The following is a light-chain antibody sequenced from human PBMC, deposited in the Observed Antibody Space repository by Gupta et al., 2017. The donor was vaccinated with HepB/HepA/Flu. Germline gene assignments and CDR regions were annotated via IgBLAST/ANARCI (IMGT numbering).Light chain of an antibody. Sequence: PVXTXPPSASXTPGXXXTIXXSXSSSNIVINYVYWYQHVPGMAPKLLVYRDNQRPSGVPERFSGSKSGASASLAISGLRFEDDGDDYCAAWDDSLSGILFGGGTKLTVL. J-gene: IGLJ2*01. CDR2: RDN. CDR1: SSNIVINY. CDR3: AAWDDSLSGIL. V-gene: IGLV1-47*01.